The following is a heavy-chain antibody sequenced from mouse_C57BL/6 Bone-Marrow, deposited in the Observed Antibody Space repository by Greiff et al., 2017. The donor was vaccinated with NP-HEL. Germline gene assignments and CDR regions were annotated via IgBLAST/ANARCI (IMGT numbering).Heavy chain of an antibody. CDR3: AAPIWLRRAYYYAMDY. J-gene: IGHJ4*01. Sequence: QVQLQQSGAELVKPGASVKMSCKASGYTFTSYWITWVKQRPGQGLEWIGDIYPGSGSTNYNEKFKSKATLTVDTSSSTAYMQLRSLTSEDSAVYYCAAPIWLRRAYYYAMDYWGQGTSVTVSS. CDR2: IYPGSGST. CDR1: GYTFTSYW. V-gene: IGHV1-55*01. D-gene: IGHD2-2*01.